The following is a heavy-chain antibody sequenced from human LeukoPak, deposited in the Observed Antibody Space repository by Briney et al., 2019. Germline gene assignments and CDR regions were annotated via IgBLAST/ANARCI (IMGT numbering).Heavy chain of an antibody. CDR1: GFTFSSYG. D-gene: IGHD4-17*01. CDR2: ISYDGSNK. J-gene: IGHJ3*02. CDR3: ESHDYGDYGWNAFDI. Sequence: GGSLRLSCAASGFTFSSYGMHWVRQAPGKGLEWVAVISYDGSNKYYADSVKGRFTISRDNSKNTLYLQMNSLRAEDTAVYYCESHDYGDYGWNAFDIWGQGTMVTVSS. V-gene: IGHV3-30*03.